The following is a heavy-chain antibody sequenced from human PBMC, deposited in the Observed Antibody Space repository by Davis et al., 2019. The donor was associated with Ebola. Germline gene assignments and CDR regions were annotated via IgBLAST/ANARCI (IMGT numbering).Heavy chain of an antibody. CDR2: TYYRSKWYN. CDR3: ARVSVVYYYHGMDV. CDR1: GASVSSNSAA. J-gene: IGHJ6*02. V-gene: IGHV6-1*01. Sequence: SETLSLTCAISGASVSSNSAAWNWIRQSPSRGLEWLGRTYYRSKWYNDYAVSVKSRITINPDTSKNQFSLQLNSVTPEDTAVYYCARVSVVYYYHGMDVWGQGTTVTVSS. D-gene: IGHD3-22*01.